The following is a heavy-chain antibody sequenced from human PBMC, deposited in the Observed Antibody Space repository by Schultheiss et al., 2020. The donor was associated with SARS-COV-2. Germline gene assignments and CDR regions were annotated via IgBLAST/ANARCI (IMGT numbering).Heavy chain of an antibody. D-gene: IGHD3-10*01. V-gene: IGHV4-4*07. J-gene: IGHJ4*02. Sequence: SETLSLTCTVSGGSISSYYWSWIRQPAGKGLEWIGRIYTSGSTNYNPSLKSRVTMSVDTSKNQFSLKLSSVTAADTAVYYCARVSYYYGSGDSSGPFDYWGQGTLVTVSS. CDR1: GGSISSYY. CDR3: ARVSYYYGSGDSSGPFDY. CDR2: IYTSGST.